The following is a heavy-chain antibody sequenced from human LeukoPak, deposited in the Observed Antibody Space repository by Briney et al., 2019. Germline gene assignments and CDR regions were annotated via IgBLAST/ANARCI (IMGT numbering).Heavy chain of an antibody. CDR3: ARGVYYDTSGYYSFDY. CDR1: GYTFTNYG. D-gene: IGHD3-22*01. J-gene: IGHJ4*02. V-gene: IGHV1-18*01. Sequence: ASVKVSCKASGYTFTNYGINWVRQAPGQGLEWLAWISTYTGKTDYAQKLQGRVTLTTDTSTSTAYMELRSLKSGDTAVYYCARGVYYDTSGYYSFDYWGQGTLVAVSS. CDR2: ISTYTGKT.